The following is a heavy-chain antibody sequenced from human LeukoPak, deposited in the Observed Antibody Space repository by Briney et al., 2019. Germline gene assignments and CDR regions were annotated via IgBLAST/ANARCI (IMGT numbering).Heavy chain of an antibody. V-gene: IGHV4-39*07. Sequence: PSETLSLTCTVSGGSISSSSYYWGWIRQPPGKGLEWIGEIYHSGSTNYNPSLKSRVTISVDKSKNQFSLKLSSVTAADTAVYYCARDPVYSAAGTDYWGQGTLVTVSS. J-gene: IGHJ4*02. CDR2: IYHSGST. CDR1: GGSISSSSYY. D-gene: IGHD6-13*01. CDR3: ARDPVYSAAGTDY.